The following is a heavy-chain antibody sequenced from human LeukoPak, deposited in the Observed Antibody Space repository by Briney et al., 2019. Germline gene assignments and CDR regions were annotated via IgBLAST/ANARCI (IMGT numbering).Heavy chain of an antibody. V-gene: IGHV4-59*01. CDR1: GGSISGYY. J-gene: IGHJ6*02. Sequence: PSETLSLTCTVSGGSISGYYWSWIRQPPGKGLEWIAYIYYNGISNYNPSLKSRVTISVDTSKNQFSLKLSSVTAADTAVYYCAREAKDYYYGMDVWGQGTTVTVSS. CDR3: AREAKDYYYGMDV. CDR2: IYYNGIS.